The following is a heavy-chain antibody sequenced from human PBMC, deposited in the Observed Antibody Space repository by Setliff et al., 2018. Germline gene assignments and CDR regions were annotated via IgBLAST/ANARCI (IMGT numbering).Heavy chain of an antibody. J-gene: IGHJ3*02. D-gene: IGHD3-3*01. CDR1: GYSISSGYY. CDR2: IYTSGST. CDR3: AISTIFGVVSPTPDAFDI. V-gene: IGHV4-38-2*01. Sequence: SETLSLTCAVSGYSISSGYYWGWIRQPPGKGLEWIGIIYTSGSTNYNPSLKSRVTISVDTSKNQFSLKLSSVTAADTAVYYCAISTIFGVVSPTPDAFDIWGQGTMVTVSS.